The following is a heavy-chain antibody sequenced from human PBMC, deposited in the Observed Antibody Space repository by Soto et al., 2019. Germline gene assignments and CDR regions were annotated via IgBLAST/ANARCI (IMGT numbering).Heavy chain of an antibody. D-gene: IGHD2-21*02. CDR2: IIPIFGTA. CDR3: ASQGVVTANPFDY. J-gene: IGHJ4*02. V-gene: IGHV1-69*13. CDR1: GGTFSSYA. Sequence: GASVKVSCKASGGTFSSYAISWVRQAPGQGLEWMGGIIPIFGTANYAQKFQGKVTITADESTSTAYMELSSLRSEDTAVYYCASQGVVTANPFDYWGQGTLVTVSS.